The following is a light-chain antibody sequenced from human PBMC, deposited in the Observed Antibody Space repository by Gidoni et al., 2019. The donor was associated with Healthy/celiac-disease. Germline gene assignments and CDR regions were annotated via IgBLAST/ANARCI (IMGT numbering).Light chain of an antibody. J-gene: IGKJ2*01. CDR2: AAS. CDR1: QSISSY. V-gene: IGKV1-39*01. CDR3: QQSYSTPVYT. Sequence: DIQMTQSPSSLSASVGDRVTITCRASQSISSYLNWYQQKPGKAPKLLIYAASSLQSGVPSRFRGSGSGTEFTLTISSLQPEDFATYYCQQSYSTPVYTFGQGTKLEIK.